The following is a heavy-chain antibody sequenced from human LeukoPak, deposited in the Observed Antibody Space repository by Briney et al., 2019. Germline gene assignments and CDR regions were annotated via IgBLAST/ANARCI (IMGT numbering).Heavy chain of an antibody. Sequence: SGGSLRLSCAASGFTFSGYGMHWVRQAPGEGLEWVAVISSDGSGKNHADSVKGRFTISRDNSKNTLYLQMNSLRADDTAVYYCAKEVADFDGFDIWGQGTMVTVSS. J-gene: IGHJ3*02. D-gene: IGHD2-21*02. CDR3: AKEVADFDGFDI. CDR1: GFTFSGYG. CDR2: ISSDGSGK. V-gene: IGHV3-30*18.